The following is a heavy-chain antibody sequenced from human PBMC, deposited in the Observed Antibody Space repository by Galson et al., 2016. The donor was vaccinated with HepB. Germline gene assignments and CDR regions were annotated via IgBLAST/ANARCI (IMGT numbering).Heavy chain of an antibody. D-gene: IGHD3-3*01. Sequence: SLRLSGAASGFTFGGSAMHWVRQASGKGLEWVGRIRSKANNYATAYAASVKGRFTISRDDSKNTAYLQMNSLKTEDTAVYYCTSLTIFGVVTNYWGQGTLVTVSS. CDR1: GFTFGGSA. CDR2: IRSKANNYAT. J-gene: IGHJ4*02. V-gene: IGHV3-73*01. CDR3: TSLTIFGVVTNY.